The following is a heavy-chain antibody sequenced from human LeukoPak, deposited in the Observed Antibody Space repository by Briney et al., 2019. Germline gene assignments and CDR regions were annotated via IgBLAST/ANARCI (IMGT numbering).Heavy chain of an antibody. J-gene: IGHJ3*02. CDR3: ARDPSPCSNNICYDVFDI. V-gene: IGHV3-7*03. D-gene: IGHD2-2*01. CDR1: GFTFSTHW. CDR2: IKGDDSRR. Sequence: GGSLRLSCAASGFTFSTHWMAWVRQSPGKNPEWVANIKGDDSRRNYVDSVKGRFTISRDNAKNSLYLQLSSLRAEDTAVYYCARDPSPCSNNICYDVFDIWGQGTMVIVSS.